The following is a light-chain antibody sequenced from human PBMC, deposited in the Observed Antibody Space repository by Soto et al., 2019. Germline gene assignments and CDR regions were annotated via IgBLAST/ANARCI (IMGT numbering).Light chain of an antibody. V-gene: IGKV3-20*01. CDR3: QQYGSSPRA. Sequence: IVLTQSPGTLSLSPGEGATLSCRASQSGPRHSLAWYQQKPGQAPRLLIYHASSRATGIPDRFSGSGSGTDFTLTISRLEPEDFAVYYCQQYGSSPRAFGQGTKVDIK. CDR1: QSGPRHS. CDR2: HAS. J-gene: IGKJ1*01.